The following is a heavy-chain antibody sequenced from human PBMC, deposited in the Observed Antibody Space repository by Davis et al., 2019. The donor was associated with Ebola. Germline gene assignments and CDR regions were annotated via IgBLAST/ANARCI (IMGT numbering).Heavy chain of an antibody. CDR2: AHHSGIT. V-gene: IGHV4-61*01. J-gene: IGHJ6*03. CDR3: ARGLVVPVALLNHMDV. D-gene: IGHD2-21*01. Sequence: MPSETLSLTCTVSGASVSSGTYYWNWIRQPPGKGLEWIGYAHHSGITNFDPSLNRRITISLDTSKNQLSLEMSPVTPADTAMYYCARGLVVPVALLNHMDVWGEGTMVTVSS. CDR1: GASVSSGTYY.